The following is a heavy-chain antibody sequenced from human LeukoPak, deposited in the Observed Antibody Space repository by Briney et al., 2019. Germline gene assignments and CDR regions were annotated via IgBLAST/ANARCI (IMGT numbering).Heavy chain of an antibody. CDR3: ARGYYDILTGYRH. D-gene: IGHD3-9*01. Sequence: ASVKVSCKASGYTFTGYYVHWVRQAPGQGLEWMGWINPNSGGTNYAQKFQGRVTMTRDTSISTAYMELSRLRSDDTAVYYCARGYYDILTGYRHWGQGTLVTVSS. J-gene: IGHJ4*02. V-gene: IGHV1-2*02. CDR1: GYTFTGYY. CDR2: INPNSGGT.